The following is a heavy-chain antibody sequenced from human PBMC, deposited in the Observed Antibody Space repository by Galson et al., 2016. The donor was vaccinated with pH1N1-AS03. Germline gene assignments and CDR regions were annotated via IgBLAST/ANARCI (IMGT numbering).Heavy chain of an antibody. CDR2: ITPIFGTT. CDR1: GGTHSIYA. D-gene: IGHD4/OR15-4a*01. Sequence: SVKVSCKASGGTHSIYAISWVRLVPGQGLEWMGGITPIFGTTNYAQKFQGRVTITADDSTDTVYMELKSLISEDTAVYYCARVGMGSDRIDYQFYAMGVWGQG. V-gene: IGHV1-69*13. J-gene: IGHJ6*02. CDR3: ARVGMGSDRIDYQFYAMGV.